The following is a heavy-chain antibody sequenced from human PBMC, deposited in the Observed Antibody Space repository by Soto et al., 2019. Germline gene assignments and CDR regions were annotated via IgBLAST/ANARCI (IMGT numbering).Heavy chain of an antibody. CDR3: AGDYYDGSDYTKNCFAP. D-gene: IGHD3-22*01. CDR2: IYHTGNT. CDR1: GGSISNSRYY. Sequence: SETLSLTCTVSGGSISNSRYYWAWIRQPPGKGLEWIGSIYHTGNTYYNPSLRSRVTISVDTSKNQFSLTLTSVTAADTAVYYFAGDYYDGSDYTKNCFAPGGQGPLVT. V-gene: IGHV4-39*01. J-gene: IGHJ5*02.